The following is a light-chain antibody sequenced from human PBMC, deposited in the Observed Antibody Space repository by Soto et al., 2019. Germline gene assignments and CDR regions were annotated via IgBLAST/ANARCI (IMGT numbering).Light chain of an antibody. CDR1: QSISSY. Sequence: DIQMTQSPSSLSASVGDRVTITCRASQSISSYLNWYQQKPGKAPKLLIYAASSLQSGVPSRFSGSESGTDFTLTFSSLQPEDFATYDCQQSYSTPPFGPGTKVDIK. CDR2: AAS. J-gene: IGKJ3*01. CDR3: QQSYSTPP. V-gene: IGKV1-39*01.